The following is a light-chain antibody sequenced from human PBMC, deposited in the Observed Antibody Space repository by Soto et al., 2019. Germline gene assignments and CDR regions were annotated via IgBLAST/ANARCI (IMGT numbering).Light chain of an antibody. Sequence: NILKQSPATLSLTKGGRPALSCPASQSVSSNYLAWYQQKPGLATRLLIYDASRRATGIPDRFSGSGSGADFILSISRLEPEDFAVYYCQQYGSSPWTFGQGSIV. J-gene: IGKJ1*01. CDR1: QSVSSNY. CDR3: QQYGSSPWT. CDR2: DAS. V-gene: IGKV3D-20*01.